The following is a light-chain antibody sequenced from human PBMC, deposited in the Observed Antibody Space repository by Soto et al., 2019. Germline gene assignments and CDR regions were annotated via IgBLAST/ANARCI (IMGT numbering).Light chain of an antibody. V-gene: IGLV4-69*01. Sequence: QLVLTQSPSASASLGASVKLTCTLSSGHSSYAIAWHQQQPEKGPRYLMKVNSDGSHSKGDGIPDRFSGSSSGAERYLTISSLQSADEADYYCQTWGTGPWVFGGGTKLTVL. J-gene: IGLJ3*02. CDR2: VNSDGSH. CDR3: QTWGTGPWV. CDR1: SGHSSYA.